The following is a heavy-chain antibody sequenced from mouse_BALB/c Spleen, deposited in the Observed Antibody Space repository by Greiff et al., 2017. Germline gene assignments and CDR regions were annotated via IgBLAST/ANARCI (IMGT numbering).Heavy chain of an antibody. J-gene: IGHJ3*01. V-gene: IGHV5-4*02. CDR2: ISDGGSYT. D-gene: IGHD2-4*01. Sequence: EGKLMESGGGLVKPGGSLKLSCAASGFTFSDYYMYWVRQTPEKRLEWVATISDGGSYTYYPDSVKGRFTISRDNAKNNLYLQMSSLKSEDTAMYYCARDGGMSTTEDWGQGTLVTVSA. CDR1: GFTFSDYY. CDR3: ARDGGMSTTED.